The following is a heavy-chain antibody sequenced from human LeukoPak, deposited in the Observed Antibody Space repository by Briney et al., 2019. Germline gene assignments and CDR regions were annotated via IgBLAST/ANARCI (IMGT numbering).Heavy chain of an antibody. D-gene: IGHD4-17*01. J-gene: IGHJ4*02. V-gene: IGHV3-64*01. CDR2: ISSDGDST. Sequence: PGXSLXLSCAASGFTFSTYAMHWVRQAPGKGLEYVSAISSDGDSTYYANSVKGRFTISRDNYKNTLYLQMGRLREEDMGGYYCARSEQQDFGDYEFDYWGQGTLVTVSS. CDR1: GFTFSTYA. CDR3: ARSEQQDFGDYEFDY.